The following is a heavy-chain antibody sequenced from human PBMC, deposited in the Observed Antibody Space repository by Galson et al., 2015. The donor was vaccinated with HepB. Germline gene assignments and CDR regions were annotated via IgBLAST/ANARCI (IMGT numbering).Heavy chain of an antibody. CDR3: AKGRSFWNDGLRDGLDV. Sequence: SETLSLTCTVTVYSGSFSGYYWSWIRQPPGKGLEWIGEINHGGSTNYNPSLKSRITMSVDRSKNQFSLRLTSVTAADTAVYYCAKGRSFWNDGLRDGLDVWGQGTMVTVSS. V-gene: IGHV4-34*01. CDR2: INHGGST. CDR1: SGSFSGYY. D-gene: IGHD1-1*01. J-gene: IGHJ3*01.